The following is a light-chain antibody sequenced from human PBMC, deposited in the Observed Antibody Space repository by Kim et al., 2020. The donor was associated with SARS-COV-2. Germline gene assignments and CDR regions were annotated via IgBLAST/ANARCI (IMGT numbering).Light chain of an antibody. CDR1: NIESKS. CDR3: QVWDSSSDHHCV. J-gene: IGLJ1*01. Sequence: GKTATVTCGGDNIESKSVHWYQQKPGQAHVLVIYYDSDRPAGIPERFSGSNSGNTATLTISRVEGGDEADYYCQVWDSSSDHHCVFGTGTKVTVL. V-gene: IGLV3-21*04. CDR2: YDS.